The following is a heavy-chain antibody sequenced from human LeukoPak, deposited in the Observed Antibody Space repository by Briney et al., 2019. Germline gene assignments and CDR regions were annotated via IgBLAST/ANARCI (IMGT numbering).Heavy chain of an antibody. CDR2: MYYSGSA. Sequence: SETLSLTCTVSGGSVSSRTYYWGWIRQPPGKGLEWIGSMYYSGSAYHNPSLKSRVTISVDTSKNQFSLKLSSVTAADTAMYYCARDLLNEGNHLDYWGQGTLVTVSS. J-gene: IGHJ4*02. CDR1: GGSVSSRTYY. D-gene: IGHD4-23*01. CDR3: ARDLLNEGNHLDY. V-gene: IGHV4-39*02.